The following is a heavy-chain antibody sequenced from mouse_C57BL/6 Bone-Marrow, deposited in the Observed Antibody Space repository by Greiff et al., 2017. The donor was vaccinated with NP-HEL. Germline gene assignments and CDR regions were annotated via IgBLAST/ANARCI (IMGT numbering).Heavy chain of an antibody. CDR2: ISDGGSYT. CDR1: GFTFSSYA. CDR3: ARWLLLPYWYFDV. D-gene: IGHD1-1*01. J-gene: IGHJ1*03. V-gene: IGHV5-4*03. Sequence: EVKVVESGGGLVKPGGSLKLSCAASGFTFSSYAMSWVRQTPEKRLEWVATISDGGSYTYYPDNVKGRFTISRDNAKNNLYLQMSHLKSEDTAMYYCARWLLLPYWYFDVWGTGTTVTVSS.